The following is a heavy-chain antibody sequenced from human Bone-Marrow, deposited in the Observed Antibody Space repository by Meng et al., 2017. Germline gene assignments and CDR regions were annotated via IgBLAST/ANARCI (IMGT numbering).Heavy chain of an antibody. J-gene: IGHJ3*02. CDR1: GFTFDDYA. CDR3: AKDTWHYGDYLDAAFDI. V-gene: IGHV3-9*01. D-gene: IGHD4-17*01. Sequence: SLKISCAASGFTFDDYAMHWVRQAPGKGLEWVSSISWNSGSIGYADSVKGRFTISRDNAKNSLYLQMNSLRAEDTALYYCAKDTWHYGDYLDAAFDIWGQGTMVTVS. CDR2: ISWNSGSI.